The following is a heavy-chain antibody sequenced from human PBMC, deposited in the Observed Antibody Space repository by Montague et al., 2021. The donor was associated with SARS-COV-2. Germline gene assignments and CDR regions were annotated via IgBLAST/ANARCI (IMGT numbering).Heavy chain of an antibody. CDR2: AYFRTQWGH. CDR3: VRSQYSNTWFFDY. CDR1: GDSVSNNRAA. D-gene: IGHD6-6*01. J-gene: IGHJ4*02. Sequence: CAISGDSVSNNRAAWNWIRQSPSGGLQWLGRAYFRTQWGHHYAPSVEGRITVNADASKNHFSLQLTSVTPEDSAKYFCVRSQYSNTWFFDYWGQGAQVTVSS. V-gene: IGHV6-1*01.